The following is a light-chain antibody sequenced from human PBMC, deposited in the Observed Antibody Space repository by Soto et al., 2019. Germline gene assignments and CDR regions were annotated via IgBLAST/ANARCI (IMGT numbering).Light chain of an antibody. CDR2: YDS. J-gene: IGLJ2*01. V-gene: IGLV3-21*04. CDR1: NIGSKS. CDR3: QVWDSSSDHRV. Sequence: SYELTQPPSVSVAPGKTARITWGGNNIGSKSVHWYQQKPGQAPVLVIYYDSDRPSGIPERFSGSNSGNTATLTISRVEAGDEADYYCQVWDSSSDHRVFGGGTKVTVL.